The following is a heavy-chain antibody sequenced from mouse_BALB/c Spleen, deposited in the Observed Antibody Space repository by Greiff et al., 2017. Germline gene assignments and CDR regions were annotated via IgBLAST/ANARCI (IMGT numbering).Heavy chain of an antibody. Sequence: EVKVEESGGGLVKPGGSLKLSCAASGFTFSDYYMYWVRQTPEKRLEWVATISDGGSYTYYPDSVKGRFTISRDNAKNNLYLQMSSLKSEDTAMYYCARQRDYGRRYFDVWGAGTTVTVSS. V-gene: IGHV5-4*02. J-gene: IGHJ1*01. CDR2: ISDGGSYT. D-gene: IGHD1-1*01. CDR3: ARQRDYGRRYFDV. CDR1: GFTFSDYY.